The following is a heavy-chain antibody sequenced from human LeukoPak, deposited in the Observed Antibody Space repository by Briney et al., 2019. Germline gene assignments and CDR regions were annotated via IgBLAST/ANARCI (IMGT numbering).Heavy chain of an antibody. J-gene: IGHJ6*02. Sequence: PGGSLRLSCAASGFTFSNYAMSWVRQAPGKGPEWVSGISGSGDTTYYADSVKGRFTISRDNAKNSLYLQMNSLRAEDTAVYYCARCDYGDYRYYYYGMDVWGQGTTVTVSS. V-gene: IGHV3-23*01. CDR2: ISGSGDTT. CDR1: GFTFSNYA. CDR3: ARCDYGDYRYYYYGMDV. D-gene: IGHD4-17*01.